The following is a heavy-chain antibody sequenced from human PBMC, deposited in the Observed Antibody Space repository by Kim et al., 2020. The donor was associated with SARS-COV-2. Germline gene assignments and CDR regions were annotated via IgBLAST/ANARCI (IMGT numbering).Heavy chain of an antibody. V-gene: IGHV4-4*06. CDR3: ARDTVWESGSAFDP. D-gene: IGHD3-10*01. J-gene: IGHJ5*02. Sequence: NPSLQGRSTMSVDTSKNQFSLKLSSVTAADTAMYYCARDTVWESGSAFDPWGQGTLVTVSS.